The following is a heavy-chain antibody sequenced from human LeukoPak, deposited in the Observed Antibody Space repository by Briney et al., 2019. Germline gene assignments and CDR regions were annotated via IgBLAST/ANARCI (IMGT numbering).Heavy chain of an antibody. CDR1: GFTFSSYS. V-gene: IGHV3-21*01. D-gene: IGHD3-16*02. J-gene: IGHJ4*02. CDR3: ARDTLITFGGVIVPFDY. CDR2: ISTSSSYI. Sequence: GGSLRLSCAASGFTFSSYSMNWVRQAPGKGLEWVSSISTSSSYIHYADSVKGRFTISRDNAKNSLYLQMNSLRAEDTAVYYCARDTLITFGGVIVPFDYWGQGTLVTVSS.